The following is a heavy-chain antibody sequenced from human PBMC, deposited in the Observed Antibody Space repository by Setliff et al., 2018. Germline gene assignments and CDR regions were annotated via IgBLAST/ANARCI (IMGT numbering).Heavy chain of an antibody. CDR1: GYTFTSYG. J-gene: IGHJ6*03. Sequence: ASVKVSCKASGYTFTSYGISWVRQAPGQGLEWMGWISAYNGNTNYAQKLQGRVTMTTDTSTSTAYMELRSLRSDDTAVYYCARGLVSLHYDFWSGHYLGGYMDVWGKGTTVTVSS. V-gene: IGHV1-18*01. CDR3: ARGLVSLHYDFWSGHYLGGYMDV. CDR2: ISAYNGNT. D-gene: IGHD3-3*01.